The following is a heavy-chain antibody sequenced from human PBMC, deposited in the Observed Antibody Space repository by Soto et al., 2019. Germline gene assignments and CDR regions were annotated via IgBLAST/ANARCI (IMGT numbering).Heavy chain of an antibody. V-gene: IGHV3-48*01. Sequence: EVQLVESGGGLVQPGGSLRLSCAASGFTFSTYSMNWVRQAPGTGLEWVAYISRSSVIHYADSVKGRFTISRDNVKNSLYLQMNSLSFEDTAVYYCVRDPDALDYWGQGTLVTVSS. CDR3: VRDPDALDY. CDR2: ISRSSVI. D-gene: IGHD2-8*01. J-gene: IGHJ4*02. CDR1: GFTFSTYS.